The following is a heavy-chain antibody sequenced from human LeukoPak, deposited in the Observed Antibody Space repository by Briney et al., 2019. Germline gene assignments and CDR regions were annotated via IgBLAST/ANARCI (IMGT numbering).Heavy chain of an antibody. CDR3: ARRLSGAWYSFDY. Sequence: GGSLRLSCAASGFTFSSYWMHWVRQVPGKGLEWLSHISSSGGSTYYADSVKGRFTISRDTSKKTSDLQMNSLRAEDTAVYYCARRLSGAWYSFDYWGQGTLVTVSS. D-gene: IGHD6-19*01. CDR2: ISSSGGST. J-gene: IGHJ4*02. CDR1: GFTFSSYW. V-gene: IGHV3-23*01.